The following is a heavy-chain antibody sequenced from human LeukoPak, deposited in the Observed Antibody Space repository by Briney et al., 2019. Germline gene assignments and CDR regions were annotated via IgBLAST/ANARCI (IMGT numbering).Heavy chain of an antibody. J-gene: IGHJ4*02. CDR1: GFTFSSYA. CDR3: ASQNYYDSSAY. Sequence: PGGSLRLSCAASGFTFSSYAMHWVRQAPGKGLEWVANIKQDGSEKYYVDSVKGRFTISRDSAKNSVYLQMNSLRAEDTAVYYCASQNYYDSSAYWGQGTLVTVSS. V-gene: IGHV3-7*03. CDR2: IKQDGSEK. D-gene: IGHD3-22*01.